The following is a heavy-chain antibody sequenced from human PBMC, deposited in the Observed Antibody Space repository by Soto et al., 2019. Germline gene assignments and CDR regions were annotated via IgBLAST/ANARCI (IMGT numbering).Heavy chain of an antibody. J-gene: IGHJ4*02. Sequence: PSETLSLTCTVSDDPSNSRSFYWAWVRQPPGRGLEWIGTMYASGGTFYNPSLKSRVTMSIDTSKNQFSLKLTSMNAIDMAVYYCVRNYHDGSGYYFWGQGAQVTVSS. CDR3: VRNYHDGSGYYF. CDR2: MYASGGT. V-gene: IGHV4-39*01. D-gene: IGHD3-22*01. CDR1: DDPSNSRSFY.